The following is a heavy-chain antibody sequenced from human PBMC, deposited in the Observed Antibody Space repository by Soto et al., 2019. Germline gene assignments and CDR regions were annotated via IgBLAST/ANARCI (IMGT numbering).Heavy chain of an antibody. V-gene: IGHV3-23*01. CDR1: RFTFSSYA. CDR2: ISGSGGST. D-gene: IGHD3-3*01. Sequence: GRSLRLSCAASRFTFSSYAMSWVRQAPGKGLEWVSAISGSGGSTYYADSVKGRFTTSRDNSKNTLYLQMNSLRAEDTAVYYCAKDQQGVAWQYAFDIWGQGTMVTVSS. CDR3: AKDQQGVAWQYAFDI. J-gene: IGHJ3*02.